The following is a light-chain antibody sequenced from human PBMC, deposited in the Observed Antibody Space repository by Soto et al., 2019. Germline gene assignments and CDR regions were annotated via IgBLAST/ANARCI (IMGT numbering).Light chain of an antibody. Sequence: IVMTQSPSTLSVSPGERATLSCRASQSVGSNLAWYKQKPGQPPRLLIYGASTRATGIPARFSGSGSGTDFILTISSLQSEDFAVYYCQQSNNWASITFGQGTKVDIK. V-gene: IGKV3D-15*01. CDR3: QQSNNWASIT. CDR2: GAS. CDR1: QSVGSN. J-gene: IGKJ1*01.